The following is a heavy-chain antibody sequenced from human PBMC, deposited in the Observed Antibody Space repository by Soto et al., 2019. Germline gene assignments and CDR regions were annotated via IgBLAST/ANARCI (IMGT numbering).Heavy chain of an antibody. V-gene: IGHV3-15*07. CDR1: GFTFSNAC. J-gene: IGHJ6*02. CDR2: IKRKTDGGTT. CDR3: TTLKGIDFWSATYGMDV. D-gene: IGHD3-3*01. Sequence: EVQLVESGGGLVKPGGSLRLSCAASGFTFSNACMNWVRQAPGKGLEWVGRIKRKTDGGTTDYAAPVKGRFTISRDESKHTLYLQMNSLKTEDTALYYCTTLKGIDFWSATYGMDVWGQGTTVTVSS.